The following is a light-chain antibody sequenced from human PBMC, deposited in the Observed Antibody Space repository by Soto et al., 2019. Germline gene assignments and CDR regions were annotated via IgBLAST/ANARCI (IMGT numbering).Light chain of an antibody. CDR2: AAS. V-gene: IGKV1-12*01. CDR1: QGVGYW. J-gene: IGKJ4*01. Sequence: DIQMTQSPSSVSASVGDRVTITCRASQGVGYWLAWYQQKLEKAPKVLIYAASSLESGVPSRFSGTGSGTDFTLTISSLQPEDFATYYCQQTNSVPHTFGGGTKVDIK. CDR3: QQTNSVPHT.